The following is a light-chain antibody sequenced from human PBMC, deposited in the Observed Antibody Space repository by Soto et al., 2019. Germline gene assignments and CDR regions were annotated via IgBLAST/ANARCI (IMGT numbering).Light chain of an antibody. CDR3: GSWDSSLSDYV. J-gene: IGLJ1*01. Sequence: QSVLTHPPAVSSAPGQMVTISCSGSSSNIGGNSVSWYQQLPGTAPKLLIYDDNKRPSGIPDRFSGSKSGTSATLGITGFQTGDEADYYCGSWDSSLSDYVFGTGTKVTXL. V-gene: IGLV1-51*01. CDR2: DDN. CDR1: SSNIGGNS.